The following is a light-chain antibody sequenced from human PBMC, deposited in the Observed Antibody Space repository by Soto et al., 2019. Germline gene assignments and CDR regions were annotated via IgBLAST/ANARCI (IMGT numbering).Light chain of an antibody. CDR3: HQRTNWPLT. J-gene: IGKJ4*01. CDR2: DAS. V-gene: IGKV3-11*01. Sequence: EIELTQSPATLSLSPGERATLSCRASQSVTTYLAWYQQKPGQAPRLLIYDASNRATGIPARFSGSGSGTDFTLTISSLEPEDFAVYYCHQRTNWPLTFGGGTKVEIK. CDR1: QSVTTY.